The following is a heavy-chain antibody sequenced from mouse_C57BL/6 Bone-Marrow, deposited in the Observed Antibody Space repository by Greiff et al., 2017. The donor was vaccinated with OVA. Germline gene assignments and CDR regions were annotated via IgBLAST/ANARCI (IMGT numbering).Heavy chain of an antibody. V-gene: IGHV1-5*01. J-gene: IGHJ2*01. CDR3: ARHYYGSSYNFDY. Sequence: EVQLQQSGTVLARPGASVKMSCKTSGYTFTSYWMHWVKQRPGQGLEWIGAIYPGNSDTSYNQKFKGKAKLTAVTSASTAYMELSSLTNEDSAVYYCARHYYGSSYNFDYWGQGTTLTVSS. CDR1: GYTFTSYW. CDR2: IYPGNSDT. D-gene: IGHD1-1*01.